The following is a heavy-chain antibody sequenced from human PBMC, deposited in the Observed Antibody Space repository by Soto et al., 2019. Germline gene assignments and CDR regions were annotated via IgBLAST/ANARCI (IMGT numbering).Heavy chain of an antibody. J-gene: IGHJ4*02. CDR3: ANRYSRNFDY. CDR1: GVSISSGGYA. V-gene: IGHV4-30-2*01. Sequence: SETLSLTCGVSGVSISSGGYAWSWVWQPPGKGLEWIGYMYHSASTYYNPSLKSRVTISINTSMNQSSLKLSSVPAPDTAVYYAANRYSRNFDYWGQGTLVTVSS. D-gene: IGHD6-13*01. CDR2: MYHSAST.